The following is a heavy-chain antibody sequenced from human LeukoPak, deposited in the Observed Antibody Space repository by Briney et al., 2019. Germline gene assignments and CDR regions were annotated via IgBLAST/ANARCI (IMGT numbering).Heavy chain of an antibody. CDR1: GFTFSSYG. D-gene: IGHD1-1*01. CDR2: IRFDGSKK. Sequence: PGGSLRLSCAASGFTFSSYGMHWVRQAPGKGLEWVSFIRFDGSKKYYADFVKGRFIISRDNSKNTVYLQMDSLRVDDTAMYYCAKSENRDWYEDYWGQGTLVTVSS. J-gene: IGHJ4*02. V-gene: IGHV3-30*02. CDR3: AKSENRDWYEDY.